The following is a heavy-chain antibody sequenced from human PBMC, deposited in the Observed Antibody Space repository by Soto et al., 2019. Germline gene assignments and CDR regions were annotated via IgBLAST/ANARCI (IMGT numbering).Heavy chain of an antibody. D-gene: IGHD6-19*01. J-gene: IGHJ4*02. CDR3: AKDIGIAVAAIFDY. Sequence: LRLSCAASGFTFDDYAMHSVRQAPGKGLEWVSGISWNSGSIGYADSVKGRFTISRDNAKNSLYLQMNSLRAEDTALYYCAKDIGIAVAAIFDYWGQGTLVTVSS. CDR2: ISWNSGSI. V-gene: IGHV3-9*01. CDR1: GFTFDDYA.